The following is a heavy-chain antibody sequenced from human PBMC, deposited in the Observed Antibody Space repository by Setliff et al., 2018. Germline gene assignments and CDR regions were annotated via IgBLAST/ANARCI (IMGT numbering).Heavy chain of an antibody. D-gene: IGHD2-21*02. CDR3: ARTPRGGNSAFDI. Sequence: SETLSLTCTVSGGSISSGGYYWSWIRQHPGKGLEWIGYIYHTENTNYNPSLKSRVTISIDKFRHQFSLKLTSVTAADTAVYYCARTPRGGNSAFDIWGQGTMVTVSS. CDR2: IYHTENT. CDR1: GGSISSGGYY. J-gene: IGHJ3*02. V-gene: IGHV4-31*09.